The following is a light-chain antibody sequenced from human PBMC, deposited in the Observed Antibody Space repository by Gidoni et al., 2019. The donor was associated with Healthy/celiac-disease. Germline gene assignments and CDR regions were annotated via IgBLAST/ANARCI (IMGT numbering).Light chain of an antibody. CDR3: QQYNNWPRLT. CDR2: GAS. V-gene: IGKV3-15*01. Sequence: EIVITQSPATLSVSPGERATLSCSASQRVSSNLAWYQQKPGQAPRLLIYGASTRATGIPARFSGSGSGKELTLTIRSLQSEDFAVYYCQQYNNWPRLTFGGGTKVEIK. J-gene: IGKJ4*01. CDR1: QRVSSN.